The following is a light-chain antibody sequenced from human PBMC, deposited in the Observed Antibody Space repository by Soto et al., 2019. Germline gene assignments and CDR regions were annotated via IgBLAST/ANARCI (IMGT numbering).Light chain of an antibody. Sequence: QSALTQPRSVSGSPGRSVTISCSGTSSDLGGYNYVSWYQHHPGKAPKLMIYDVTLRPSGVPDRFSGSKSGNTASLTISGLQAEDEADYYCCSYAGSFTWVFGGGTKLTVL. CDR3: CSYAGSFTWV. V-gene: IGLV2-11*01. J-gene: IGLJ3*02. CDR1: SSDLGGYNY. CDR2: DVT.